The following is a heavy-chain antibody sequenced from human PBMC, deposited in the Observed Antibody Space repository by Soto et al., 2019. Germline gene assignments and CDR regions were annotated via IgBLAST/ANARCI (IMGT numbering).Heavy chain of an antibody. CDR2: VNPSGGST. J-gene: IGHJ1*01. Sequence: GASVKVSCKASGYLFTAYSMHWVRLAPGQGLEWMGVVNPSGGSTKYAQNFQGRGTMTRDTSTTTIYMELSSLRSDDTAICYCAREENCSGGTCYSEYFHRWGQGTLVTVSS. V-gene: IGHV1-46*01. CDR1: GYLFTAYS. CDR3: AREENCSGGTCYSEYFHR. D-gene: IGHD2-15*01.